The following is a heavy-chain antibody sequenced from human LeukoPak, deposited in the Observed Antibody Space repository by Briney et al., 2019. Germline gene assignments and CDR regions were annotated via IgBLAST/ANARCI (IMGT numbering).Heavy chain of an antibody. Sequence: GGSLRLSCAASGFTFSSFLMHWVRQAPGKGLVWVARIDADGSSIGYADPVKGRFTISRDNAKNTLYLQMNSLRADDTAVYYCSRWGSNWGQGTLVTVSS. CDR2: IDADGSSI. CDR1: GFTFSSFL. D-gene: IGHD3-16*01. V-gene: IGHV3-74*01. J-gene: IGHJ4*02. CDR3: SRWGSN.